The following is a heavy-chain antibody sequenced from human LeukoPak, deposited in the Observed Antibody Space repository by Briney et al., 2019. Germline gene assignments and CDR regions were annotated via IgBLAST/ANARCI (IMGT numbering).Heavy chain of an antibody. J-gene: IGHJ4*02. Sequence: PGGSLRLSCAPSGFTVSDYAMSWVRQAPGKGLEWVSSIGHTLGSTYYTESVKGRFIISRDSSKNTLYLQMNSLRAEDTAVYYCAKEGTTVTTPIDYWGQGTLVTVSS. D-gene: IGHD4-17*01. CDR1: GFTVSDYA. V-gene: IGHV3-23*01. CDR2: IGHTLGST. CDR3: AKEGTTVTTPIDY.